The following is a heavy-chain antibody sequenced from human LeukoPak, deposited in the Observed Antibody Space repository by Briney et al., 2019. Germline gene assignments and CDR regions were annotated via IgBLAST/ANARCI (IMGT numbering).Heavy chain of an antibody. Sequence: GGSLRLSCAASGFTFSSYAMSWVRQAPGKGLEWVSAISGSGGSTYYADSVKGRFTISRDNSENTLYLQMNSLRAEDTAVYYCAKDYGGYSSGWYVFDYWGQGTLVTVSS. CDR2: ISGSGGST. V-gene: IGHV3-23*01. CDR3: AKDYGGYSSGWYVFDY. D-gene: IGHD6-19*01. J-gene: IGHJ4*02. CDR1: GFTFSSYA.